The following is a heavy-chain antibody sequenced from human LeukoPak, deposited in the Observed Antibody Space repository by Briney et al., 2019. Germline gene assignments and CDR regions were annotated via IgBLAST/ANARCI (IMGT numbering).Heavy chain of an antibody. CDR1: GFIFSRHS. V-gene: IGHV3-48*04. CDR3: ARDQAFYYDSSTYPGLDY. D-gene: IGHD3-22*01. J-gene: IGHJ4*02. CDR2: VSSSSSSI. Sequence: PGGSLRLSRAASGFIFSRHSMNWVRQAPGKGLEWVSYVSSSSSSIYYADSVKGRFTISRDNAKNSLYLQMNSLRAEDTAVYYCARDQAFYYDSSTYPGLDYWGQGTLVTVSS.